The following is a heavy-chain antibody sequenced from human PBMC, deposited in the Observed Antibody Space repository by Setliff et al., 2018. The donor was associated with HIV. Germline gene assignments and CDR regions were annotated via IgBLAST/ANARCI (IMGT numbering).Heavy chain of an antibody. Sequence: PGGSLRLSCAASGFTFDDYGMSWVRQAPGKGLEWVSGINWNGGSTGYADSVKGRFTISRDNAKNSLYLQMNSLKTDDTAVYYCTRRYYDNSGSFRYWGQGTLVTVSS. CDR1: GFTFDDYG. CDR2: INWNGGST. D-gene: IGHD3-22*01. V-gene: IGHV3-20*04. J-gene: IGHJ4*02. CDR3: TRRYYDNSGSFRY.